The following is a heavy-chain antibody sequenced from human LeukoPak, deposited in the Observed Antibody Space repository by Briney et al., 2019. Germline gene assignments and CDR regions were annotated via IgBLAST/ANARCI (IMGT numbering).Heavy chain of an antibody. Sequence: SETLSLTCSVSGASIRSYFWSWIRQSPGKGLEWIGYVYDNDISNFNPSLESRVTILVDRSKSQFSLKLRSVTAADTAVYNCARGLVLATDEASDIWGPGTMVTVSS. CDR3: ARGLVLATDEASDI. J-gene: IGHJ3*02. V-gene: IGHV4-59*01. D-gene: IGHD5-12*01. CDR1: GASIRSYF. CDR2: VYDNDIS.